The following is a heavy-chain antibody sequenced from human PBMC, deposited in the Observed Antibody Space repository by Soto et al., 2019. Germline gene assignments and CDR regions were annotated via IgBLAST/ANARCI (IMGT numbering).Heavy chain of an antibody. CDR2: IWYDGSNK. D-gene: IGHD4-4*01. CDR1: GFTFSSYG. CDR3: ARDLLATVTSNWFDP. Sequence: QVQLVESGGGVVQPGRSLRLSCAASGFTFSSYGMHWVRQAPGKGLEWVAVIWYDGSNKYYADSVKGRFTISRDNSKNPLYLQMNSLRAEDTAVYYCARDLLATVTSNWFDPWGQGTLVTVSS. V-gene: IGHV3-33*01. J-gene: IGHJ5*02.